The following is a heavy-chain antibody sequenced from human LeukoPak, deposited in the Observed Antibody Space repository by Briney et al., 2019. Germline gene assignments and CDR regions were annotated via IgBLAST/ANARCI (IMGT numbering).Heavy chain of an antibody. CDR1: AFTFSSYS. V-gene: IGHV3-48*01. CDR2: ISSSSSTI. J-gene: IGHJ4*02. D-gene: IGHD6-19*01. CDR3: ARGSGYSSGWY. Sequence: GGSLRLSCAASAFTFSSYSMNWVRQAPGKGPEWVSYISSSSSTIYYADSVKGRFTISRDNAKNSLYLQMDSLRAEDTAVYYCARGSGYSSGWYWGQGTLVTVSS.